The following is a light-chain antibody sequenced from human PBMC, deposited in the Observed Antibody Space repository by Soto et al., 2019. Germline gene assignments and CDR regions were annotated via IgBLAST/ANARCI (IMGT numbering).Light chain of an antibody. Sequence: DIHMTQSPSTLSSSLGDRVTITFLAIQSISTWFSWYQQKPGKAPKVLIHDASRLESGVPSRFSGSGSGTEFTLTISSLQPDDFATYYCQHYNSYSEAFGQGTKVDI. CDR2: DAS. J-gene: IGKJ1*01. CDR3: QHYNSYSEA. CDR1: QSISTW. V-gene: IGKV1-5*01.